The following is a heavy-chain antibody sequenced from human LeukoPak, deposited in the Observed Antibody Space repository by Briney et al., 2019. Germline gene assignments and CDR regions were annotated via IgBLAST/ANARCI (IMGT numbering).Heavy chain of an antibody. Sequence: GGLRRLSCAASGFTFSSYGMHWVRQAPGKGLEWVAVISYDGSNKYFADSVKGRFTISRDNSKNTLYLQMNSLRAEDTAVYYCAKDSGIAVAGTPSASDVWSQRTMVTVSS. CDR2: ISYDGSNK. CDR3: AKDSGIAVAGTPSASDV. V-gene: IGHV3-30*18. J-gene: IGHJ3*01. CDR1: GFTFSSYG. D-gene: IGHD6-19*01.